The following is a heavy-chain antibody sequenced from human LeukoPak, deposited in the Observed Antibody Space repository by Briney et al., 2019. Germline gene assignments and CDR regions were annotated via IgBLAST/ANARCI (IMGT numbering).Heavy chain of an antibody. CDR3: ARADKWLPFDY. J-gene: IGHJ4*02. V-gene: IGHV1-46*01. D-gene: IGHD3-22*01. Sequence: GASVKVSCKASGYTFTGYYMHWVRQAPGQGLEWMGIINPSGGSTSYAQKFQGRVTMTRDTSTSTVYMELSSLRSEDTAVYYCARADKWLPFDYWGQGTLVTVSS. CDR1: GYTFTGYY. CDR2: INPSGGST.